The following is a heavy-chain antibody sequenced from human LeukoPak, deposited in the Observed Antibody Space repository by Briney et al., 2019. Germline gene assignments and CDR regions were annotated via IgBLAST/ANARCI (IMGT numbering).Heavy chain of an antibody. CDR2: IYYSGST. CDR1: GGSISGYY. D-gene: IGHD2/OR15-2a*01. Sequence: PSETLSLTCTVSGGSISGYYWSWIRQPPGKGLEWIGYIYYSGSTNYNPSPKSRVTISVDTSKNQFSLKLSSVTAADTAVYYCARAQFVEYYFDYWGQGTLVTVSS. CDR3: ARAQFVEYYFDY. V-gene: IGHV4-59*01. J-gene: IGHJ4*02.